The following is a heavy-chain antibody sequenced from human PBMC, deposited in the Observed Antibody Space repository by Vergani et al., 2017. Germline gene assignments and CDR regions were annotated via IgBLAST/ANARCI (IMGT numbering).Heavy chain of an antibody. CDR3: ARLSYDTTPYLQGGYDC. D-gene: IGHD3-22*01. J-gene: IGHJ4*02. Sequence: EVQLLQSGGGVIQPGGSVRLSCAASGFTFSACPMTWVRQAPGKGLEWVSAISARYPSTYYADSVKGRFTISRDNSKTMLYLQMNSLRAEGTAVYYCARLSYDTTPYLQGGYDCWGQGTLVSVSS. V-gene: IGHV3-23*01. CDR2: ISARYPST. CDR1: GFTFSACP.